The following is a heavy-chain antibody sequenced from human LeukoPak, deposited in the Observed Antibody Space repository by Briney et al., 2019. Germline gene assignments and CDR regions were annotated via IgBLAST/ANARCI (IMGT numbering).Heavy chain of an antibody. D-gene: IGHD2-8*01. CDR2: IYYSGST. Sequence: SETLSLTCTVSGGSISSSSYYWGWIRQPPGKGLEWIGSIYYSGSTYYNPSLKSRVTISVDTSKNQFSLKLSSVSAADTAIYYCARGVMGFSYYYYMDVWGKGTTVTVSS. CDR3: ARGVMGFSYYYYMDV. J-gene: IGHJ6*03. V-gene: IGHV4-39*07. CDR1: GGSISSSSYY.